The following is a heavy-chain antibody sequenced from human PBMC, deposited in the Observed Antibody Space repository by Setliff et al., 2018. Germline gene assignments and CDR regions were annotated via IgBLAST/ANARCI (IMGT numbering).Heavy chain of an antibody. J-gene: IGHJ3*02. V-gene: IGHV4-39*07. D-gene: IGHD1-26*01. CDR1: GGSISSSSYY. Sequence: SSETLSLTCTVSGGSISSSSYYWGWIRQPPGKGLEWIGSIHYSGSTYYNPSLKSRVTISIDTSKNQFSLKLSSVTAADTAAYYCARGGDSGSYFLANHDAFDIWGQGTMVTVSS. CDR2: IHYSGST. CDR3: ARGGDSGSYFLANHDAFDI.